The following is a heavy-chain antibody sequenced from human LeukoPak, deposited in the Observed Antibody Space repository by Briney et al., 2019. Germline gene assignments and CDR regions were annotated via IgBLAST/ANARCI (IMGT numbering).Heavy chain of an antibody. V-gene: IGHV3-30-3*01. D-gene: IGHD2-21*02. Sequence: GGSLRLSCAASGFTFSSYAMHWVRQAPGKGLKWVAVISYDGSNKYYADSVKGRFTNSRDNSKNTLYLQMNSLRAEDTAVYYCARDPDCGGDCYPVYFDYWGQGTLVTVSS. J-gene: IGHJ4*02. CDR2: ISYDGSNK. CDR1: GFTFSSYA. CDR3: ARDPDCGGDCYPVYFDY.